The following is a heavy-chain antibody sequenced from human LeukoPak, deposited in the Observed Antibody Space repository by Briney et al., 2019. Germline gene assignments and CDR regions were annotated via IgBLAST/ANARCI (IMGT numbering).Heavy chain of an antibody. CDR3: ARDPGRWYSSSPAESVGEDY. D-gene: IGHD6-6*01. V-gene: IGHV1-46*01. CDR2: INPSGGST. J-gene: IGHJ4*02. Sequence: ASVKVSCKASGYTFTSYYMHWVRQAPGQGLEWMGIINPSGGSTSYAQKFQGRVTMTRDTSTSTVYMELSSLRSEDTAVYYCARDPGRWYSSSPAESVGEDYWGQGTLVTVSS. CDR1: GYTFTSYY.